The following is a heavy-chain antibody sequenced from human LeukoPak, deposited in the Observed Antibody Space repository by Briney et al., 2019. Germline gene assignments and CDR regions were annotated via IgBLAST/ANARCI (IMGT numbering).Heavy chain of an antibody. D-gene: IGHD6-19*01. CDR3: ARGKGVGYSSGWFL. CDR2: INAGNGNT. J-gene: IGHJ4*02. Sequence: GASVKVSCKASGYTFTSYAMHWVRQAPGQRLEWMGWINAGNGNTKYLQKFQGRVTITRDTSASTAYMELSSLRSEDTAVYYCARGKGVGYSSGWFLWGQGTLVTVSS. V-gene: IGHV1-3*01. CDR1: GYTFTSYA.